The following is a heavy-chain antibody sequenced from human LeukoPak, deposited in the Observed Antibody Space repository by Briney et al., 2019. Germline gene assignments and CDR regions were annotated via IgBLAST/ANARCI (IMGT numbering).Heavy chain of an antibody. CDR3: ARAGSHPSRYFDWLTRTYYYYYYMDV. Sequence: ASVKVSCKTSGYSENFYGITWVRQVAGQGLEWMGWISAQHGQTEYAPNSQDRVTMTTDTYTNTAYMELRSLRSDDTAVYYCARAGSHPSRYFDWLTRTYYYYYYMDVWGKGTTVTISS. CDR2: ISAQHGQT. CDR1: GYSENFYG. D-gene: IGHD3-9*01. V-gene: IGHV1-18*01. J-gene: IGHJ6*03.